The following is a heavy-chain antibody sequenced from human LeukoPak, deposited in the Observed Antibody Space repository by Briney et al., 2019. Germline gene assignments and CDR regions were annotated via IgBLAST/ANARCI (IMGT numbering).Heavy chain of an antibody. V-gene: IGHV5-51*01. Sequence: KVSRKGFGYXFTNSWIGWVRQMPGKGLEWMGNIYPGDPDTRYSPSFQGQVTISADKSISTAYLQWSGLKASDTAMYYCARRDGLGAFDIWGQGTMVTVSS. CDR1: GYXFTNSW. J-gene: IGHJ3*02. CDR3: ARRDGLGAFDI. CDR2: IYPGDPDT. D-gene: IGHD5-24*01.